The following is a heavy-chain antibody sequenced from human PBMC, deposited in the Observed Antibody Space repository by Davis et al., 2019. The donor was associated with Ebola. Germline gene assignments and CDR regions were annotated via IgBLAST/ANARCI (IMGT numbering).Heavy chain of an antibody. Sequence: PSETLSLTYTVSGGSISSSSYYWGWIRQPPGKGLEWIGSIYYSGSTYYNPSLKSRVTISVDTSKNQFSLKLSSVTAADTAVYYCARLGIAAVGTSSWYWFDPGGQGTLVTVSS. CDR2: IYYSGST. J-gene: IGHJ5*02. V-gene: IGHV4-39*01. CDR3: ARLGIAAVGTSSWYWFDP. CDR1: GGSISSSSYY. D-gene: IGHD6-13*01.